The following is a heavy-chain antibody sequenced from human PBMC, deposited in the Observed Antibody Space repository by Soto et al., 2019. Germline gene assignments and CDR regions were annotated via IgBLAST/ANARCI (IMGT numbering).Heavy chain of an antibody. CDR3: ARVVITTDYYYGMDV. V-gene: IGHV1-46*01. CDR1: GYTFTNCY. D-gene: IGHD3-22*01. CDR2: INPSGGST. J-gene: IGHJ6*02. Sequence: AASVKVSCKASGYTFTNCYMYWVRQAPGQGLEWMGIINPSGGSTSYAQKFQGRVTMTRDTSTSTVYMELSSLRSEDTAVYYCARVVITTDYYYGMDVWGQGTTVTVSS.